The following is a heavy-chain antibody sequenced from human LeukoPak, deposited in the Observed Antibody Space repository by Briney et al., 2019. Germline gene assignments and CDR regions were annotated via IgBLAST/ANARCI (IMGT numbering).Heavy chain of an antibody. V-gene: IGHV3-53*01. CDR3: ARSPEYYFDY. J-gene: IGHJ4*02. CDR1: GFTVSSNY. Sequence: GGSLRLSCAASGFTVSSNYMSWVRQAPGKGLEWVSVIYSGGSTYCADSVKGRFTISRDNSKNSLYLQMNSLRAEDTAVYYCARSPEYYFDYWGQGTLVTVSS. D-gene: IGHD1-14*01. CDR2: IYSGGST.